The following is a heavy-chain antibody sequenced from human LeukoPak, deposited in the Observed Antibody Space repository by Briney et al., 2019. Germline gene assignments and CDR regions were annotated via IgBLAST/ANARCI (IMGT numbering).Heavy chain of an antibody. CDR2: INHSGGT. CDR1: GGSFSGYY. CDR3: ARGRLRFRFDP. J-gene: IGHJ5*02. Sequence: SETLSLTCAVYGGSFSGYYWSWIRQPPGKGLEWIGEINHSGGTNYNPSLKSRVTISVDTSKNQFSLKLSSVTAADTAVYYCARGRLRFRFDPWGQGTLVTVSS. V-gene: IGHV4-34*01. D-gene: IGHD3-3*01.